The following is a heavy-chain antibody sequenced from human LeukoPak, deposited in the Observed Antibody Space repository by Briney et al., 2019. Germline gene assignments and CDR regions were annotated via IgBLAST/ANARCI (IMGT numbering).Heavy chain of an antibody. Sequence: PGGSLRLSCAASGFTLSSYWMHWVRQVPGKGLVWVSCIDGDGSTTKYADSVKGRFTISRDNAKNTLYLQVNSLRAGDTAVYYCAQGGSPGAFDYWGQGTLVTVSS. D-gene: IGHD1-26*01. CDR3: AQGGSPGAFDY. J-gene: IGHJ4*02. CDR1: GFTLSSYW. V-gene: IGHV3-74*01. CDR2: IDGDGSTT.